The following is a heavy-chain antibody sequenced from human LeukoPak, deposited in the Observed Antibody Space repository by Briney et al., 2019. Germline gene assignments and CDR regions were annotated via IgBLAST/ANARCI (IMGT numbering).Heavy chain of an antibody. J-gene: IGHJ2*01. CDR3: ARGLGSGWYFDL. Sequence: PSETLSLTCAVYGGSFSGYYWSWIRQPPGKGLEWIGEINHSGSTNYNPSLKSRVTISVDTYKNQFSLKLSSVTAADTAVYYCARGLGSGWYFDLWGRSTLVTVSS. CDR1: GGSFSGYY. CDR2: INHSGST. D-gene: IGHD6-19*01. V-gene: IGHV4-34*01.